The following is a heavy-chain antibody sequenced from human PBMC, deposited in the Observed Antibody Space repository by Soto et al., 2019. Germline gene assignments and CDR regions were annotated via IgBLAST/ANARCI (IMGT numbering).Heavy chain of an antibody. D-gene: IGHD4-17*01. J-gene: IGHJ5*01. V-gene: IGHV1-69*12. CDR3: ASPPPNDDGAHAAFNT. Sequence: QVQLVQSGTEVKKPGSSVKVSCKASGGTFSRHAVNWVRQAPGQGLEWMGAILPIVDATNDAQKFQDRVTITADEATSTGYMELSSMTSEATAVSSCASPPPNDDGAHAAFNTWGQGTLVIVSS. CDR2: ILPIVDAT. CDR1: GGTFSRHA.